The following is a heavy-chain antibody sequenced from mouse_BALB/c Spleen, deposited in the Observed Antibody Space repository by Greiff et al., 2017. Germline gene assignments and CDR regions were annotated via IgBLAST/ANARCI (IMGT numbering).Heavy chain of an antibody. CDR1: GFSLTGYG. J-gene: IGHJ2*01. Sequence: VQGVESGPGLVAPSQSLSITCTVSGFSLTGYGVNWVRQPPGKGLEWLGMIWGDGSTDYNSALKSRLSISKDNSKSQVFLKMNSLQTDDTARYYCARDHHYYGSSYLDYWGQGTTLTVSS. V-gene: IGHV2-6-7*01. D-gene: IGHD1-1*01. CDR3: ARDHHYYGSSYLDY. CDR2: IWGDGST.